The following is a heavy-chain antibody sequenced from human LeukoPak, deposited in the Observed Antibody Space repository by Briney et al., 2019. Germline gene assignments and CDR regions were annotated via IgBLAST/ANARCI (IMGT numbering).Heavy chain of an antibody. D-gene: IGHD3-10*01. CDR2: INHSGST. Sequence: SETLSLTCTVSGAAISSSSYYWSWIRQPPGKGLEWIGEINHSGSTNYNPSLKSRVTISVDTSKNQFSLKLSSVTAADTAVYYCASNSFDYYGSGSYSVDYWGQGTLVTVSS. V-gene: IGHV4-39*07. CDR3: ASNSFDYYGSGSYSVDY. CDR1: GAAISSSSYY. J-gene: IGHJ4*02.